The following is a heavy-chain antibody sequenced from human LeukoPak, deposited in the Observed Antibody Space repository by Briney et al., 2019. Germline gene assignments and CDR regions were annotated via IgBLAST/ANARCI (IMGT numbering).Heavy chain of an antibody. J-gene: IGHJ4*02. D-gene: IGHD1-14*01. CDR1: GFTFSSYD. V-gene: IGHV3-13*01. CDR3: ARGQNKKPIDY. Sequence: GGSLRLSCAASGFTFSSYDMHWVRQATGKGLEWVSAIGTAGDTYYPGSVKGRFTISRENAKNSLYLQMNSLRAGDTAVYYCARGQNKKPIDYWGQGTLVTVSS. CDR2: IGTAGDT.